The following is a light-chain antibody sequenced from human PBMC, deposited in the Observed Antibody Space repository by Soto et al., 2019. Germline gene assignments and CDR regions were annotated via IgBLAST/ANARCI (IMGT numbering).Light chain of an antibody. CDR1: SSNIGSNS. CDR2: SNN. V-gene: IGLV1-44*01. Sequence: QSVLTQPPSASGTPGQRVTISCSGSSSNIGSNSVNWYQHLPGTAPKLLIYSNNKRPSGVPDRFSGSKSGTSASLAISGLQSGDEADYYCAAWDGSLSAVVFGGGTKLTVL. J-gene: IGLJ2*01. CDR3: AAWDGSLSAVV.